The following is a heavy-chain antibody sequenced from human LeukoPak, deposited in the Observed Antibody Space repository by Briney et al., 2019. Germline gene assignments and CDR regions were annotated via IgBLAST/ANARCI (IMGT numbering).Heavy chain of an antibody. J-gene: IGHJ4*02. V-gene: IGHV3-23*01. Sequence: PGGSLRLSCAASGFTFSSYAMIWVRQAPGKGLEWVSAISGSGSSTYYADSVKGRFTISRDNSKNTLYLQMDSLRAEDTAVYYCANHVRSIVATIGYWGQGTLVTVSS. CDR1: GFTFSSYA. CDR3: ANHVRSIVATIGY. D-gene: IGHD5-12*01. CDR2: ISGSGSST.